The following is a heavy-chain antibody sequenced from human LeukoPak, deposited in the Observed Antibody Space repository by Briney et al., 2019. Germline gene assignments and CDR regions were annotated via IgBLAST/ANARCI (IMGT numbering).Heavy chain of an antibody. D-gene: IGHD2-21*02. CDR2: IYYSGST. CDR1: GGSISSSSYY. J-gene: IGHJ4*02. Sequence: SETLSLTCTVSGGSISSSSYYWGWIRQPPGKGLEWIGSIYYSGSTYYNPSLKSRVTISVDTSKNQFSLKLSSVTAADTAVYYCARSRRLAYCGGDCRYFDYWGQGTLVTVSS. V-gene: IGHV4-39*01. CDR3: ARSRRLAYCGGDCRYFDY.